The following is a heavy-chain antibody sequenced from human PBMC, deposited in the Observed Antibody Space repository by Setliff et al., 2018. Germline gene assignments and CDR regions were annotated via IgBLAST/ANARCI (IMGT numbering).Heavy chain of an antibody. CDR2: ISGDGNTV. CDR1: GFSANHYG. J-gene: IGHJ6*02. Sequence: GVLRLSCAASGFSANHYGIHWVRQAPGKGLEWISKISGDGNTVYYADSVRGRFTISRDNAKNSLYLQINSLRAEDSAVYYCARVKPFAMDVWGQGTTVTVSS. V-gene: IGHV3-48*03. CDR3: ARVKPFAMDV.